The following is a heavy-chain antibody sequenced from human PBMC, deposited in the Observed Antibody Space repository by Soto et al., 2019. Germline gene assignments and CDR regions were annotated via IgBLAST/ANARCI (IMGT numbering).Heavy chain of an antibody. Sequence: ESGGGVVQPGGSLRLSCAASGFTFSTYGIHWIRQAPGKGLEWVAVIWYDGSKTYFADSVKGRFTISRDNSKNTLYLQMDSLRAEDTAAYYCARDLNHYFDYWGQGTLVTVSS. CDR1: GFTFSTYG. CDR3: ARDLNHYFDY. V-gene: IGHV3-33*01. J-gene: IGHJ4*02. CDR2: IWYDGSKT.